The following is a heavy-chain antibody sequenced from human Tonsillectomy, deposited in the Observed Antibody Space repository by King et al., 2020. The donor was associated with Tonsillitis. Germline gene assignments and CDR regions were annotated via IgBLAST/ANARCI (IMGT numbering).Heavy chain of an antibody. CDR3: ASAPSYYDTSGYFVNGVWF. V-gene: IGHV4-59*08. J-gene: IGHJ3*01. CDR2: IHYSGST. CDR1: GGSISSYY. D-gene: IGHD3-22*01. Sequence: VQLQESGPGLVKPSETLSLTCTVSGGSISSYYWSWIRQPPGKGLEWIGHIHYSGSTTYNPSLKSRVTISLDTSKNQFSLKLNSVTAADTAVYYCASAPSYYDTSGYFVNGVWFWGQGTMVTVSS.